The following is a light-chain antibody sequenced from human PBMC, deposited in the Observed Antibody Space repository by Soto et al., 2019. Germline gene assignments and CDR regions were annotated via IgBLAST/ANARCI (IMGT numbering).Light chain of an antibody. V-gene: IGLV2-23*01. CDR2: EGS. CDR3: CSYAGSSPHVV. J-gene: IGLJ2*01. CDR1: SSDVGSYNL. Sequence: QSALTQPASVSGSPGQSITISCTGTSSDVGSYNLVSWYQQHPGKAPKLMIYEGSKRPSGVSNRFSGSKSGNTASLTISRLQAEDDTDYYCCSYAGSSPHVVFGGGTKVTVL.